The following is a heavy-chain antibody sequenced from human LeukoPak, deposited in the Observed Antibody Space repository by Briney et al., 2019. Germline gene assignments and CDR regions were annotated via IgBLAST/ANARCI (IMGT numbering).Heavy chain of an antibody. CDR2: ISYDGSNE. CDR3: ARDPYSSSWPYYYYYYMDV. J-gene: IGHJ6*03. Sequence: GGSLRLSCAASGFTFSSYVMHWVRQAPGKGLEWVAIISYDGSNEYYADSVKGRFTISRDNSKNTLYLQMNSLRAEDTAVYYCARDPYSSSWPYYYYYYMDVWGKGTTVTISS. CDR1: GFTFSSYV. V-gene: IGHV3-30*04. D-gene: IGHD6-13*01.